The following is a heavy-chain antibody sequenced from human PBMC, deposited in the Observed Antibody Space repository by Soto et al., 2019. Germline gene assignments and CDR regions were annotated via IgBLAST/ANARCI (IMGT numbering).Heavy chain of an antibody. J-gene: IGHJ6*02. CDR2: INPSGGST. V-gene: IGHV1-46*01. CDR3: ARAYSGYDVKYYYYGMDV. Sequence: QVQLVQSGAEVKKPGASVKVSCKASGYTFTSYYMHWVRQAPGQGLEWMGIINPSGGSTSYAQKFQGRVNMTRDTSTSTVYMELSSLRSEDTAVYYCARAYSGYDVKYYYYGMDVWGQGTTVTVSS. CDR1: GYTFTSYY. D-gene: IGHD5-12*01.